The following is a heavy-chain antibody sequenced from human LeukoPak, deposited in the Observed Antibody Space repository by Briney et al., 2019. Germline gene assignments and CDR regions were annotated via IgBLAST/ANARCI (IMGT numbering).Heavy chain of an antibody. J-gene: IGHJ6*02. V-gene: IGHV4-59*08. D-gene: IGHD6-13*01. CDR3: ARTIAAAGPYYYYYYGMDV. Sequence: SETLSLTCTVSGGSISSYYWSWIRQPPGKGLEWMGYIYYSGSTNYNPSLMSRVTISVDTSKSQFSLKLSSVTAADTAVYYCARTIAAAGPYYYYYYGMDVGGQGTTVTVSS. CDR1: GGSISSYY. CDR2: IYYSGST.